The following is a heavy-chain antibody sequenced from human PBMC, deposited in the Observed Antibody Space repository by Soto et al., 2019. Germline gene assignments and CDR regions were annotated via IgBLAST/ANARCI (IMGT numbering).Heavy chain of an antibody. D-gene: IGHD2-15*01. Sequence: GGSLRLSCAASGFTFSDYYMSWIRQAPGKGLEWVSYISSSGSTIYYADSVKGRFTISRDNAKNSLYLQMNSLRAEDTAVYYCARVKSCSGGSCYSYYYYYYYMDVWGKGTTVTVSS. CDR2: ISSSGSTI. CDR3: ARVKSCSGGSCYSYYYYYYYMDV. CDR1: GFTFSDYY. V-gene: IGHV3-11*01. J-gene: IGHJ6*03.